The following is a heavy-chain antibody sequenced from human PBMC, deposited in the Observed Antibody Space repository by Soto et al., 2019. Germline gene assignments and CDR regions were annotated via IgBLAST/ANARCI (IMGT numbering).Heavy chain of an antibody. CDR1: GFTFRNHD. CDR3: ARTDRDFYGLDV. V-gene: IGHV3-13*05. J-gene: IGHJ6*02. Sequence: EVQLVEYVGGLVQPGGSLRLSCEASGFTFRNHDMHWVRQGTGKGLEWVSGISAAGDPDYADSVEGRFTISRENAQNSFFLQMNSLRVGDTAVYYCARTDRDFYGLDVWGQGTTVIVSS. CDR2: ISAAGDP.